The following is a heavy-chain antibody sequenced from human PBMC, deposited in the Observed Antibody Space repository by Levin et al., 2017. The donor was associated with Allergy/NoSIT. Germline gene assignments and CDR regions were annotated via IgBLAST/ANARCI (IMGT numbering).Heavy chain of an antibody. Sequence: SETLSLTCAVYGGSFSGYYWSWIRQPPGKGLEWIGEINHSGSTNYNPSLKSRVTISVDTSKNQFSLKLSSVTAADTAVYYCARGCGPRPKYSSGWLRRRAFDIWGQGTMVTVSS. D-gene: IGHD6-19*01. J-gene: IGHJ3*02. V-gene: IGHV4-34*01. CDR2: INHSGST. CDR1: GGSFSGYY. CDR3: ARGCGPRPKYSSGWLRRRAFDI.